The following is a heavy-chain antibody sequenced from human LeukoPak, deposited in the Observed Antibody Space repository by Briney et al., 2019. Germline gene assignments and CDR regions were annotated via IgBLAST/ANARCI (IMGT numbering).Heavy chain of an antibody. CDR1: GGTFSSYA. D-gene: IGHD3-22*01. J-gene: IGHJ4*02. CDR3: ARDGGNYDSSGYRSYYFDY. Sequence: SVKVSCKASGGTFSSYAISWVRQAPGQGLEWMGGIIPIFGTANYAQKFQGRVTITADESTSTAYMELSSLRSEDTAVYYCARDGGNYDSSGYRSYYFDYWGQGTLVTVSS. V-gene: IGHV1-69*01. CDR2: IIPIFGTA.